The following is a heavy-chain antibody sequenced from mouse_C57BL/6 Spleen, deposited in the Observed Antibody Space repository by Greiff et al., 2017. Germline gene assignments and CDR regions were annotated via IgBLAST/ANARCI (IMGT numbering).Heavy chain of an antibody. CDR2: INPNNGGT. Sequence: VQLKESGPELVKPGASVKMSCKASGYTFTDYNMHWVKQSHGKSLEWIGYINPNNGGTSYNQKFNGKATLTVNKSSSTAYMELRSLTSEDSAVYYCARGAQATWGYAMDYWGQGTSVTVSS. CDR1: GYTFTDYN. V-gene: IGHV1-22*01. CDR3: ARGAQATWGYAMDY. D-gene: IGHD3-2*02. J-gene: IGHJ4*01.